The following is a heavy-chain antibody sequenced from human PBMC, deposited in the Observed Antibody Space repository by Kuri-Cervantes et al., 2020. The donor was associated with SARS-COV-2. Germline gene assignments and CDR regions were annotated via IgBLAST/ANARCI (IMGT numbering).Heavy chain of an antibody. CDR2: INWNGGST. CDR1: GFTFDDYG. D-gene: IGHD6-19*01. CDR3: ANGALAVPGPVQRKEAFAI. V-gene: IGHV3-20*01. J-gene: IGHJ3*02. Sequence: GESLKISCAASGFTFDDYGMSWVRQAPGKGLEWVCGINWNGGSTGYADSVKGRFTTSRDNSKNRLYLQMNSLRPDDTAVYHCANGALAVPGPVQRKEAFAIWGQGTMVTVSS.